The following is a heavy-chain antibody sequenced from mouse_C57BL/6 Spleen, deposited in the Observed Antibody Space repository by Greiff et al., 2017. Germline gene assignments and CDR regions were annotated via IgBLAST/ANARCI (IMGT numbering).Heavy chain of an antibody. CDR3: ARTYYSSYWWYFEV. D-gene: IGHD2-5*01. Sequence: EVLLVESGGGLVQPGGSLKLSCAASGFTFSSYTMSWVRQTPGKRLEWVATISGGGGNTYYPDSVKGRFTISRDNAKNTLYLQMSSLRSEDTALYYCARTYYSSYWWYFEVWGTGTTVTVSS. CDR2: ISGGGGNT. J-gene: IGHJ1*03. V-gene: IGHV5-9*01. CDR1: GFTFSSYT.